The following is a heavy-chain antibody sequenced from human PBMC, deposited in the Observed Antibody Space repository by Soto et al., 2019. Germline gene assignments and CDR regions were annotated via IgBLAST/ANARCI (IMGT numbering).Heavy chain of an antibody. D-gene: IGHD1-26*01. J-gene: IGHJ4*02. CDR1: GGSISSYY. CDR2: SYYSGST. CDR3: ARAGLVGATLYFDY. Sequence: SETLSLTCTVSGGSISSYYWSWIRQPPGKGLEWIGYSYYSGSTNYNPSLKSRVTISVDTSKNQFSLKLSSVTAADTAVYYCARAGLVGATLYFDYWGQGTLVTVSS. V-gene: IGHV4-59*08.